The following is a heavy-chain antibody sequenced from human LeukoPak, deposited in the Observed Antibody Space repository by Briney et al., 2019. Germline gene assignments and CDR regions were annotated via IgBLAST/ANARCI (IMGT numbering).Heavy chain of an antibody. CDR1: GFTVSSNY. D-gene: IGHD3-22*01. CDR2: IYIAGGT. J-gene: IGHJ1*01. CDR3: ARDSTKFAYYYDSSAGYFQH. Sequence: GGSLRLSCAASGFTVSSNYMTWVRQAPGKGLEWVSVIYIAGGTYYADSVKGRFTISRDNSKNTLYLQMNSLRAEDTAVYYCARDSTKFAYYYDSSAGYFQHWGQGTLVTVSS. V-gene: IGHV3-53*01.